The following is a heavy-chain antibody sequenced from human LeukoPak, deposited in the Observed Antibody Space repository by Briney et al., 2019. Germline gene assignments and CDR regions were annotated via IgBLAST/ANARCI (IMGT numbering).Heavy chain of an antibody. CDR1: CGPINSTNYH. D-gene: IGHD3-10*01. J-gene: IGHJ4*02. Sequence: KPSETLSLTCTGSCGPINSTNYHWGWVPQPPGKGLEWIWGNYYSGSTYSNPSLKSRVTMSVDTSKNQFSLKLSSVTAADTAMYYCARQTYYSGSGSSKESDYWGQGTLVTVSS. V-gene: IGHV4-39*01. CDR2: NYYSGST. CDR3: ARQTYYSGSGSSKESDY.